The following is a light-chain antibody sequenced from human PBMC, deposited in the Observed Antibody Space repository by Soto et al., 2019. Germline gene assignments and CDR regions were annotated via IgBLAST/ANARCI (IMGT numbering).Light chain of an antibody. CDR1: SSDVGDYNY. Sequence: QSALTQPRSVSGSPGQSVTISCTGTSSDVGDYNYVSWYQQHPGKVPKLLIYDVRRRPSGVPDRFSGSKSGNTASLTISGLQAEDEADYYCCSYAGSSLYVFGTGTKLTVL. CDR3: CSYAGSSLYV. CDR2: DVR. V-gene: IGLV2-11*01. J-gene: IGLJ1*01.